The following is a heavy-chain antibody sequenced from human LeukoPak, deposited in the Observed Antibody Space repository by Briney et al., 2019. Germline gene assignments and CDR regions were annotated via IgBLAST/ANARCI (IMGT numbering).Heavy chain of an antibody. CDR3: ARDIYYYDSSGSQTLDY. V-gene: IGHV4-4*02. J-gene: IGHJ4*02. CDR2: IYHSGST. CDR1: GGSISSSNW. Sequence: RPSEALSLTCAVSGGSISSSNWWSWVRQPPGKGLEWIGEIYHSGSTNYNPSLKSRVTMSVDTSKNQFSLKLSSVTAADTAVYYCARDIYYYDSSGSQTLDYWGQGTLVTVSS. D-gene: IGHD3-22*01.